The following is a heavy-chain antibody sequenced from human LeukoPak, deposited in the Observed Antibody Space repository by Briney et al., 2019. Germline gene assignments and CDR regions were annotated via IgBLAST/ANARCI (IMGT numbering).Heavy chain of an antibody. J-gene: IGHJ2*01. CDR3: ARDWEEYYGSGSYWYFDL. CDR1: GGSISSGGYY. CDR2: IYYSGST. V-gene: IGHV4-31*03. Sequence: SQTLSLTCTVSGGSISSGGYYWGWLRQHPGRGVEWVGYIYYSGSTYYNPSLKSRVTISVDTSKNQFSLKLSSVTAADTAVYYCARDWEEYYGSGSYWYFDLWGRGTLVTVSS. D-gene: IGHD3-10*01.